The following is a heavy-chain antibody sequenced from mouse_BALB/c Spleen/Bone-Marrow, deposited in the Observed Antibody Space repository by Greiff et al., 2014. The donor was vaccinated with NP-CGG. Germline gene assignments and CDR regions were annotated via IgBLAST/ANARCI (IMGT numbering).Heavy chain of an antibody. Sequence: VQLQQSGAELAEPGASVKMSCKASGYTFTSFWLHWVKQRPGQGLEWIGYINPPTDYTEYNQKFRVKATLTADKSSSTAYMQLSSLTSEDSAVYYCARWPCYVMDYWGQGTSVTVSS. CDR1: GYTFTSFW. CDR3: ARWPCYVMDY. J-gene: IGHJ4*01. V-gene: IGHV1-7*01. CDR2: INPPTDYT.